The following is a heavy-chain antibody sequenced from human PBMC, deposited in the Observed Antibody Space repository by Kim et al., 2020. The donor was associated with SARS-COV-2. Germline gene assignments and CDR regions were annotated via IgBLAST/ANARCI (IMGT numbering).Heavy chain of an antibody. J-gene: IGHJ4*02. CDR2: IYYSGST. V-gene: IGHV4-59*08. CDR3: ARGILGRLY. CDR1: GGSISSYY. D-gene: IGHD1-20*01. Sequence: SETLSLTCTVSGGSISSYYWSWIRQPPGKGLEWIGYIYYSGSTNYNPSLKSRVTISVDTSKNQFSLKLSSVTAADTAVYYCARGILGRLYWGQGTLVTVS.